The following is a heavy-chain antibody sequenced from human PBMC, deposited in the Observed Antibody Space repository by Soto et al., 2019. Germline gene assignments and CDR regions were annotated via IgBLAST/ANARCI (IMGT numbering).Heavy chain of an antibody. V-gene: IGHV1-18*04. J-gene: IGHJ4*02. D-gene: IGHD3-22*01. CDR3: ATEPIYSNDGRGYYTLGH. CDR1: GYSFATYG. Sequence: QVQLVQSGAEVKKPGASVKVSCKASGYSFATYGFSWVRQAPGQGLECVGWISAHNGDTHYSQKFQGRVTLTTDTSTNTGYQEPRSLTSADTAVYFCATEPIYSNDGRGYYTLGHWIQGTLVTVSS. CDR2: ISAHNGDT.